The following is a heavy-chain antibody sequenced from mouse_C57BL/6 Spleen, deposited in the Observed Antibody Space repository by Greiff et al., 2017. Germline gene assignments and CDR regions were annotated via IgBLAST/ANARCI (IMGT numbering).Heavy chain of an antibody. CDR1: GYSFTSYY. CDR2: IYPGSGNT. Sequence: QVQLQQSGPELVKPGASVKISCKASGYSFTSYYIHWVKQRPGQGLEWIGWIYPGSGNTKYNEKFKGKATLTADTSSSTAYMQLSMLSSEDSAVYCGARSGYDSSTWFAYWGQGTLVTVSA. D-gene: IGHD1-1*01. CDR3: ARSGYDSSTWFAY. V-gene: IGHV1-66*01. J-gene: IGHJ3*01.